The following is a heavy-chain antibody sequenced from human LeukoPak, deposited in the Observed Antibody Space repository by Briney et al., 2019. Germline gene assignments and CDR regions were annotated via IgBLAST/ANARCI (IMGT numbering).Heavy chain of an antibody. J-gene: IGHJ4*02. CDR2: IHYDGRDK. CDR3: AKDRDDYGDYPEY. D-gene: IGHD4-17*01. V-gene: IGHV3-30*02. CDR1: GFSRNTFG. Sequence: GGSLRLSCAASGFSRNTFGMHWVRQAPGKGLEWVAFIHYDGRDKFYPDSMKGRFTISRDDSNNTLYLQMNSQRAEDTAVYYCAKDRDDYGDYPEYWGQGTLVTVSS.